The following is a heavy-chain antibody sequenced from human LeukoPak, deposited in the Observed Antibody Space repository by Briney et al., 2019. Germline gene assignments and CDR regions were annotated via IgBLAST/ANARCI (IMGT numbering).Heavy chain of an antibody. V-gene: IGHV1-69*05. CDR1: GGTFSSYA. CDR3: ARGMRRYCSSTSCQYYFDY. Sequence: SVKVSCKASGGTFSSYAISWVRQAPGQGLEWMGGIIPIFGTANYAQKFQGRVTIARNTSISTAYMELSSLRSEDTAVYYCARGMRRYCSSTSCQYYFDYWGQGTLATVSS. D-gene: IGHD2-2*01. CDR2: IIPIFGTA. J-gene: IGHJ4*02.